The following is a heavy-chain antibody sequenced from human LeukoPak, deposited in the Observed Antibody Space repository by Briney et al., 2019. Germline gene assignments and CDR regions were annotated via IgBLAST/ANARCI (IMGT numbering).Heavy chain of an antibody. J-gene: IGHJ4*01. CDR1: GFTFSSYA. CDR3: AELLRDETIYDF. Sequence: GGSLRLSCAASGFTFSSYAMHWVRQAPGRGLEWVALISYDGSNKYYADSVKGRFTISRDHSKNTLYPQMNSLRAEDTAVYYCAELLRDETIYDFWGRGDLVTVSS. D-gene: IGHD4-23*01. V-gene: IGHV3-30*04. CDR2: ISYDGSNK.